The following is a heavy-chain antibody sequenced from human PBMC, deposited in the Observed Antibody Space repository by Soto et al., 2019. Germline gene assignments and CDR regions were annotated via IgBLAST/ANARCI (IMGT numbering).Heavy chain of an antibody. CDR2: IKSIREGGTT. CDR1: GFTFSTYA. D-gene: IGHD2-2*01. Sequence: PGGSLRLSCAASGFTFSTYAMFWVRQAPGKGLEWVGRIKSIREGGTTEYAAPVKGRFTISRDDSKSTLYLQMNSPKTEDTSFYYCTTGYDPLPYWSQGTLVTVSS. J-gene: IGHJ4*02. V-gene: IGHV3-15*01. CDR3: TTGYDPLPY.